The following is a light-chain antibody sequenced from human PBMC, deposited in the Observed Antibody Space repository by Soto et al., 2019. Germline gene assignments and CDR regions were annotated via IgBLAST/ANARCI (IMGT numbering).Light chain of an antibody. CDR2: NNN. V-gene: IGLV1-44*01. CDR3: ATWDDSLNARGV. CDR1: RSNIGNNA. Sequence: QSVLTQPPSASGTPGQRVTISCSGSRSNIGNNAVSWYQQFPGTAPKLLIYNNNQRPSAVPDRFPGSKSGTSSSLAISVLQSEDEADYYCATWDDSLNARGVFGGGTKLTVL. J-gene: IGLJ3*02.